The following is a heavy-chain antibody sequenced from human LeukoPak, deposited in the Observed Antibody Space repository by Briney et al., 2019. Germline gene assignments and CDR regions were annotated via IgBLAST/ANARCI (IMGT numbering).Heavy chain of an antibody. CDR1: GGSFSGYY. CDR2: INHSGST. V-gene: IGHV4-34*01. CDR3: ARGARYNWNYGILYYYFYMDV. Sequence: SETLSLTCAVYGGSFSGYYWSWIRQPPGKGLEWIGEINHSGSTNYNPSLKSRVTISVDTSKNQFSLKLSSVTAADTAVYYCARGARYNWNYGILYYYFYMDVWGKGTTVTVSS. J-gene: IGHJ6*03. D-gene: IGHD1-7*01.